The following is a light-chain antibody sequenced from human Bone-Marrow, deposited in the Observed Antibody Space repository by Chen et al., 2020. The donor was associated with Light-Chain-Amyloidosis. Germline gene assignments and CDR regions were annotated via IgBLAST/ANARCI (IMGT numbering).Light chain of an antibody. CDR1: DLPTKY. Sequence: SYERTQPPSASVSPGQTPRITCSGDDLPTKYAYWYQQKPGQAPVLVIHRDTERPSGISERFSGSSSGTTATLTISGVQAEDEADYHCQSADSSGTYEVIFGGGTKLTVL. J-gene: IGLJ2*01. V-gene: IGLV3-25*03. CDR3: QSADSSGTYEVI. CDR2: RDT.